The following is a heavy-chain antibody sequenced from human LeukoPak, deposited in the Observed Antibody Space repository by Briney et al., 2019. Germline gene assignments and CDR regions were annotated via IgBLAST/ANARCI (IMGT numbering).Heavy chain of an antibody. CDR1: GGSISSSSYY. CDR2: IYYSGST. Sequence: SETLSLTCTVSGGSISSSSYYWGWIRQPPGKGLEWIGSIYYSGSTYYNPSLKSRVTISVDTSKNQFSLKLSSVTAADTAVYYCARHQDDSSGYYPFGHWGQGTLVTVSS. D-gene: IGHD3-22*01. J-gene: IGHJ4*02. V-gene: IGHV4-39*01. CDR3: ARHQDDSSGYYPFGH.